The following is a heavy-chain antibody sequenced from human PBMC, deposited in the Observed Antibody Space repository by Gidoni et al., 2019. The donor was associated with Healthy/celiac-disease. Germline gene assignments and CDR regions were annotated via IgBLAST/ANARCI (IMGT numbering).Heavy chain of an antibody. Sequence: QVQLQQWGAGLLTPSEPLSLTCAVYGGSFSGYYWSWIRQPPGKGLEWIGEINHSGSTNYNPSLKSRVTISVDTSKNQFSLKLSSVTAADTAVYYCARSQRRYYYDSSGYRTYYFDYWGQGTLVTVSS. D-gene: IGHD3-22*01. CDR2: INHSGST. V-gene: IGHV4-34*01. CDR1: GGSFSGYY. J-gene: IGHJ4*02. CDR3: ARSQRRYYYDSSGYRTYYFDY.